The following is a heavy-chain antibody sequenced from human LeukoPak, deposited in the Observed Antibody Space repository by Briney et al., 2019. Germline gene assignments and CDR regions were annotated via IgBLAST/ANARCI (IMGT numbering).Heavy chain of an antibody. CDR2: IYYSGST. Sequence: PSETLSLTCTVSGGSISSYYWSWIRQPPGKGLEWIGYIYYSGSTNYNPSLKSRVTISVDTSKNQFSLKLSSVTAADTAVYYCASVVVPAAAYYYYMDVWGKGTTVTVSS. J-gene: IGHJ6*03. D-gene: IGHD2-2*01. CDR3: ASVVVPAAAYYYYMDV. V-gene: IGHV4-59*01. CDR1: GGSISSYY.